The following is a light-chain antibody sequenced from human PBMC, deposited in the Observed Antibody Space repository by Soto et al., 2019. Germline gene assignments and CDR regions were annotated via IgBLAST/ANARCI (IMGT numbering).Light chain of an antibody. CDR2: LGS. J-gene: IGKJ1*01. CDR3: MQALQTWT. CDR1: QSLLHRNGKNY. Sequence: DIVMTQSPLFLTVTPGEPASISCRSSQSLLHRNGKNYLEWYLQKPGQSPQLLIYLGSNRASGVPDRVSGSGSGTDFTLKISRVEAEDAGVYYCMQALQTWTFGQGTKVEIK. V-gene: IGKV2-28*01.